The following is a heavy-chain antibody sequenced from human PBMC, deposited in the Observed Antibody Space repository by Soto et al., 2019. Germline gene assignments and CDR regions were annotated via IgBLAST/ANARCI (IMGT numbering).Heavy chain of an antibody. V-gene: IGHV5-51*01. J-gene: IGHJ4*02. D-gene: IGHD2-15*01. CDR3: ARQRGGSSEGFDY. CDR1: GYIFRTSW. CDR2: IYPGDSDT. Sequence: GESLKLSCTGSGYIFRTSWIGWVRQMPGKGLEWMGIIYPGDSDTRYSPSFQGQVTISADKSISTAYLQWSSLKASDTAMYYCARQRGGSSEGFDYWGQGTLVTVSS.